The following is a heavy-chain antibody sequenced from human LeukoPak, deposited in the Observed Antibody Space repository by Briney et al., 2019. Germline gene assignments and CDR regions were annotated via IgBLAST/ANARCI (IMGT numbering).Heavy chain of an antibody. Sequence: GGSLRLSCAASGFTFSSYEMNWVRQAPGKGLEWVISSSGSTIYYADSVKGRFTISRDNAKNSLYLQMNSLRAEDTAVYYCAELGITMIGGVWGKGTTVTISS. J-gene: IGHJ6*04. CDR2: SSSGSTI. CDR1: GFTFSSYE. CDR3: AELGITMIGGV. D-gene: IGHD3-10*02. V-gene: IGHV3-48*03.